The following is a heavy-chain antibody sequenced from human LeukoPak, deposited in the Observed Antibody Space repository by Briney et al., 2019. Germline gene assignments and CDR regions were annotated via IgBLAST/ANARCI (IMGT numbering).Heavy chain of an antibody. CDR1: GITFSSYG. CDR3: ARSYASYFDY. Sequence: PARSLTLSCAASGITFSSYGMHWVRQAPGKGLEWVAVISYDGSNTYYADSVRGRFTLSRDNSKNTLYLQMNSLRTEDTAVYYCARSYASYFDYWGQETLVTVSS. CDR2: ISYDGSNT. J-gene: IGHJ4*02. V-gene: IGHV3-30*03. D-gene: IGHD1-26*01.